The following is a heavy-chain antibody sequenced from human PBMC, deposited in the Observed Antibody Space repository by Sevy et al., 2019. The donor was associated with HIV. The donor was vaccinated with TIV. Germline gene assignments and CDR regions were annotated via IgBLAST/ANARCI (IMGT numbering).Heavy chain of an antibody. D-gene: IGHD3-10*01. CDR2: INPKSGGT. CDR1: GYTFTGYY. J-gene: IGHJ4*02. V-gene: IGHV1-2*02. Sequence: ASVKVSCKASGYTFTGYYMHWVRQAPGQGLEWMGWINPKSGGTNYAQKFQGRVTMTRDTSISTAYMELSRLRSDDSAVYYCARGLGGSGSYYRDYWGQGTLVTVSS. CDR3: ARGLGGSGSYYRDY.